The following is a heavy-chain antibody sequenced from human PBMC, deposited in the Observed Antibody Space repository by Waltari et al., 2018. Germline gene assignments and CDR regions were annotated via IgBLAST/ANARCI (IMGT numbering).Heavy chain of an antibody. V-gene: IGHV3-30-3*01. CDR1: GFTFSSYA. D-gene: IGHD6-13*01. CDR2: ISYDGSNK. CDR3: ADGYSSSWSIHY. Sequence: QVQLVESGGGVVQPGRSLRLSCAASGFTFSSYAMHWVRQAPGKGLEWVAVISYDGSNKYYADSVKGRFTISRDNSKNTLYLQMNSLRAEDTAVYYCADGYSSSWSIHYWGQGTLVTVSS. J-gene: IGHJ4*02.